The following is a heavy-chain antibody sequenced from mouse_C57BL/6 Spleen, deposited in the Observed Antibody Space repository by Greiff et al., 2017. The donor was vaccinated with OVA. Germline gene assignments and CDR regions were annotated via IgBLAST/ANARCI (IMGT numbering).Heavy chain of an antibody. D-gene: IGHD1-1*01. J-gene: IGHJ1*03. CDR3: ARDNYGSSYDWYFDV. CDR1: GYSITSGYD. Sequence: DVQLQESGPGMVKPSQSLSLTCTVTGYSITSGYDWHWIRHFPGNKLEWMGYISYSGSTNYNPSLKSRISITHDTSKNHFFLKLNSVTTEDTATYYCARDNYGSSYDWYFDVWGTGTTVTVSS. V-gene: IGHV3-1*01. CDR2: ISYSGST.